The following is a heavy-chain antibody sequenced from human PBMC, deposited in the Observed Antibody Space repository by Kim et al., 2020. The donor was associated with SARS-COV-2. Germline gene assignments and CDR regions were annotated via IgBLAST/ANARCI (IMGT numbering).Heavy chain of an antibody. J-gene: IGHJ4*02. CDR1: GFTFSSYA. Sequence: GGSLRLSCAASGFTFSSYAMRWVRQAPGKGLEWVSLITGSGSNKYHADSVKGRFAISRDNSKKTLSLQMNSLRAEDTALYYCAKGKSNNCSSLGYWGQGTLVTVSS. D-gene: IGHD1-1*01. CDR3: AKGKSNNCSSLGY. CDR2: ITGSGSNK. V-gene: IGHV3-23*01.